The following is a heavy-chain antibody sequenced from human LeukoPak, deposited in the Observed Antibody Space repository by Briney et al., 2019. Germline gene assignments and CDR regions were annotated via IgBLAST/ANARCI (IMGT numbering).Heavy chain of an antibody. CDR2: IFHGRT. V-gene: IGHV4-30-4*01. D-gene: IGHD3-22*01. Sequence: SETLSLTCTVSGASVSSTEYYWSWVRQPPGKGLEWIGYIFHGRTFYSPSLKSRAAISVDTSKNQFPLRLTSVTAADTAVYFCASAVDYYYDSSGFRYWGQGTLVPVSS. CDR1: GASVSSTEYY. CDR3: ASAVDYYYDSSGFRY. J-gene: IGHJ4*02.